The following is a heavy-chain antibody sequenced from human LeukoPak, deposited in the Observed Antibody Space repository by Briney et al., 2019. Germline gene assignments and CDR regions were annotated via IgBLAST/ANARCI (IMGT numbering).Heavy chain of an antibody. CDR3: ARESDSSLAFIDY. CDR2: INPNSGGT. V-gene: IGHV1-2*02. CDR1: GYTFTGYY. Sequence: GASVKVSCKASGYTFTGYYMHWVRQAPGQGLEWMGWINPNSGGTNYAQKFQGRVTMTRDTSISTAYVELSRLRSDDTAVYYCARESDSSLAFIDYWGQGTLVTVSS. D-gene: IGHD4-11*01. J-gene: IGHJ4*02.